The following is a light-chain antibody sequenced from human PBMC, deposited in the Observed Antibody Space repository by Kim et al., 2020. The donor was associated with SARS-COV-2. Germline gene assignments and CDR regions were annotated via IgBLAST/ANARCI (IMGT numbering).Light chain of an antibody. J-gene: IGLJ3*02. CDR1: VLAKKY. CDR3: YSAADNTWV. CDR2: KDS. Sequence: SYELTQPSSVSVSPGQTARITCSGDVLAKKYARWFQQKPGQAPVLVIYKDSERPSGIPERFSGSSSGTTVTLTISGAQVEDEVDYYCYSAADNTWVFGGGTQLTVL. V-gene: IGLV3-27*01.